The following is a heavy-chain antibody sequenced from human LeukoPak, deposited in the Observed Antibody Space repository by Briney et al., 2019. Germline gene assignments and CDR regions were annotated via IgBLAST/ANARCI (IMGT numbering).Heavy chain of an antibody. CDR2: IYYSGST. D-gene: IGHD1-14*01. J-gene: IGHJ4*02. CDR1: GGSISSSSYY. CDR3: ARQGGIRKETDY. Sequence: SGTLSLTCTVSGGSISSSSYYWGWIRQPPGKGLEWIGSIYYSGSTYYNPSLKSRVTISVDTSKNQFSLKLSSVTAADTAVYYCARQGGIRKETDYWGQGTLVTVSS. V-gene: IGHV4-39*01.